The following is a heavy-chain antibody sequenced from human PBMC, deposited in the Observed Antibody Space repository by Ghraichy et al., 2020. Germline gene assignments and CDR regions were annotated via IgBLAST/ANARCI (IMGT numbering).Heavy chain of an antibody. CDR1: GLTFRSSA. D-gene: IGHD6-19*01. J-gene: IGHJ4*02. CDR3: AREWKYSSTSSARNFDY. V-gene: IGHV3-33*01. Sequence: GGSLRLSCATSGLTFRSSAMHWVRQAPGKGLEWVAVMSYDGSNTYYADSVKGRFTISRDNSKSTLYLQMNSLRVEDTAVYYCAREWKYSSTSSARNFDYWGQGTLVTVSS. CDR2: MSYDGSNT.